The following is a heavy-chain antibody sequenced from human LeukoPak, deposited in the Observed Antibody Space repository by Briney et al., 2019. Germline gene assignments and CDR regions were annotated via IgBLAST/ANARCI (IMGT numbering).Heavy chain of an antibody. Sequence: SVKLSYKASGGTFSSYAISWVRQAPGQGLEWMGWIIPILGIANYAQKFQGRVTITADKSTSTAYMELSSLRSEDTAVYYCARLAAAGILNDFDYWGQGTLVTVSS. CDR1: GGTFSSYA. CDR2: IIPILGIA. CDR3: ARLAAAGILNDFDY. V-gene: IGHV1-69*10. D-gene: IGHD6-13*01. J-gene: IGHJ4*02.